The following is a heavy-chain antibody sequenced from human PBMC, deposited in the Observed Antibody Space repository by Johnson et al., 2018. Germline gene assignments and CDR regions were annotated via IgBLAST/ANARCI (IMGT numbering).Heavy chain of an antibody. D-gene: IGHD5-18*01. CDR1: GFSLSTYD. CDR2: IAPAGDP. Sequence: VQLVESGGGLVQPGGSLGLSCAASGFSLSTYDIHWVRQASGQGLEWVSNIAPAGDPYYPGSGKGRFAITRAHAKKTLYLQRNSLGAEDTAVHYFAKTSGYNYGDFDYWGQGTLVTVSS. CDR3: AKTSGYNYGDFDY. J-gene: IGHJ4*02. V-gene: IGHV3-13*05.